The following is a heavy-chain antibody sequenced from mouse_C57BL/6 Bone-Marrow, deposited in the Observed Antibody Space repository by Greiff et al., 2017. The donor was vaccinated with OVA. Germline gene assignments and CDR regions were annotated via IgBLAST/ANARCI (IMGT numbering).Heavy chain of an antibody. CDR1: GYTFTSYT. V-gene: IGHV1-4*01. CDR2: INPSSGYT. J-gene: IGHJ4*01. Sequence: VQGVESGAELARPGASVKMSCKASGYTFTSYTMHWVKQRPGQGLEWIGYINPSSGYTKYNQKFKDKATLTADKSSSTAYMQLSSLTSEDSAVYYCARSWLGSMDYWGQGTSVTVSS. D-gene: IGHD1-1*02. CDR3: ARSWLGSMDY.